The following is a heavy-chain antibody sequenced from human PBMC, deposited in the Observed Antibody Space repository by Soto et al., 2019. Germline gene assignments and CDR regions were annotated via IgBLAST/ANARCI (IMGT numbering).Heavy chain of an antibody. Sequence: LSLTCAVSGGSISSGGYSWSWIRQPPGKGLEWIGYIYHSGSTYYNPSLKSRVTISVDTSKNQFSLKLSSVTAADTAVYYCARVTRLSGGWYPDYYYYYGMDVWGQGTTVT. V-gene: IGHV4-30-2*01. J-gene: IGHJ6*02. D-gene: IGHD6-19*01. CDR2: IYHSGST. CDR3: ARVTRLSGGWYPDYYYYYGMDV. CDR1: GGSISSGGYS.